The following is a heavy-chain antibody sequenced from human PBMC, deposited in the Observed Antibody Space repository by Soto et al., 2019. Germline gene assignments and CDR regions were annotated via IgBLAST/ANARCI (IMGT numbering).Heavy chain of an antibody. CDR3: ARLLSIAARPGWFDP. J-gene: IGHJ5*02. D-gene: IGHD6-6*01. CDR1: GYSFTSYW. Sequence: GESLKISCKGSGYSFTSYWIGWVRQMPGKGLEWMGIIYPGDSDTRYSPSFQGQVTISADKSISTAYLQWSSLKASDTAMYYCARLLSIAARPGWFDPCGQGTLVTVSS. V-gene: IGHV5-51*01. CDR2: IYPGDSDT.